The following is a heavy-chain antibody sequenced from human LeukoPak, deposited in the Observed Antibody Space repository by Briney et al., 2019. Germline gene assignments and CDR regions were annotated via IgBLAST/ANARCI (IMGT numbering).Heavy chain of an antibody. J-gene: IGHJ4*02. CDR1: GFTFSNYG. Sequence: GGSLRLSCAASGFTFSNYGMHWVRQARGKGLEWVAVISYDGSNKYYADSVKGRFTISRDNSKNTLYLQMNSLRAEDTAVYYCAKDLSGSYSSWGYFDYWGQGTLVTVSS. D-gene: IGHD1-26*01. V-gene: IGHV3-30*19. CDR3: AKDLSGSYSSWGYFDY. CDR2: ISYDGSNK.